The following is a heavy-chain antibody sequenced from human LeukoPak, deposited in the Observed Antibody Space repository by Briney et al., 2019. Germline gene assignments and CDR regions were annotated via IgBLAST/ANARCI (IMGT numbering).Heavy chain of an antibody. V-gene: IGHV4-59*08. D-gene: IGHD6-13*01. CDR1: GGSISSYY. CDR3: AXGIAAGGAFDI. CDR2: IYYSGST. Sequence: SETLSLTCTVSGGSISSYYWSWIRQPPGKGLEWIGYIYYSGSTNYNPSLKSRVTISVDTSKNQFSLKLSSVTAADTAVYYCAXGIAAGGAFDIWGQGTMVTVSS. J-gene: IGHJ3*02.